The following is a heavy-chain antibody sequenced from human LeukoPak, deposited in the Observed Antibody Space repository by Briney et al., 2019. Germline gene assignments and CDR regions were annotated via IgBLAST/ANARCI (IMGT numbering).Heavy chain of an antibody. CDR2: ISYDGSNK. V-gene: IGHV3-30-3*01. CDR3: ARVGGVVPAAIGGDYFDY. D-gene: IGHD2-2*02. CDR1: GFTFSSYA. J-gene: IGHJ4*02. Sequence: GGSLRLSCAASGFTFSSYAMHWVRQAPGKGLEWVAVISYDGSNKYYADSVKGRFTISRDNSKNTLYLQMNSLRAEDTAVYYCARVGGVVPAAIGGDYFDYWGQGTLVTVSS.